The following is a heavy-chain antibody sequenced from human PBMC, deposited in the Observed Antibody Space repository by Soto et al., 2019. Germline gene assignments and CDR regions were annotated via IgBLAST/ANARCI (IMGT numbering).Heavy chain of an antibody. Sequence: ASVKVSCQASGGTFSSYTISWLRQAPGQGLEWMGRIIPILGIANYAQKFQGRVTITADKSTSTAYMELSSLRSEDTAVYYCAREGPDPDYWDFGRDVWGQGTTVAVSS. D-gene: IGHD2-8*02. CDR1: GGTFSSYT. J-gene: IGHJ6*02. CDR3: AREGPDPDYWDFGRDV. V-gene: IGHV1-69*04. CDR2: IIPILGIA.